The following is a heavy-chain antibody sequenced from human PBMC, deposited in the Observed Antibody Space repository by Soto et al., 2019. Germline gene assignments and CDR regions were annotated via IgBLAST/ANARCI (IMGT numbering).Heavy chain of an antibody. D-gene: IGHD3-3*01. CDR3: AKDEGDGFYDFWSGYYTRELYNWFDP. CDR1: GFTFSSYA. Sequence: GGSLRLSCAASGFTFSSYAMSWVRQAPGKGLEWVSAISGSGGSTYYADSVKGRFTISRDNSKNTLYLQMNSLRAEDTAVYYYAKDEGDGFYDFWSGYYTRELYNWFDPWGQGTLVTVSS. V-gene: IGHV3-23*01. CDR2: ISGSGGST. J-gene: IGHJ5*02.